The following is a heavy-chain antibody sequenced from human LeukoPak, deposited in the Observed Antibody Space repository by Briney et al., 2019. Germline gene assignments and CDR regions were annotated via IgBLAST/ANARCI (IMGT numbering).Heavy chain of an antibody. CDR1: GDSISRSRHS. Sequence: PSETLSLTCNVSGDSISRSRHSWAWIRQSPGRGLEWIGYIYNSGSTYYNPSLKSRVTISVDTSKNQFSLRLSSVTAADTAVYYCARWGTYASTSNWFDPWGQGTLATVSS. CDR2: IYNSGST. J-gene: IGHJ5*02. D-gene: IGHD2-2*01. CDR3: ARWGTYASTSNWFDP. V-gene: IGHV4-39*07.